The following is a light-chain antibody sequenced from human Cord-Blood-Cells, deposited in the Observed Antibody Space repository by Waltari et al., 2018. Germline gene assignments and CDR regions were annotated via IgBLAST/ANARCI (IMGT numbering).Light chain of an antibody. CDR3: CSYAGSSTWV. CDR2: EGS. V-gene: IGLV2-23*01. J-gene: IGLJ3*02. Sequence: QSALTQPASVSGSPGQSITISCTGTSSDVGSYNLVSWYQQHPGKAPKLMIYEGSKRPSGVSNRCSGSKSGNTASLTISGLQAADEADYYCCSYAGSSTWVFGGGTKLTVL. CDR1: SSDVGSYNL.